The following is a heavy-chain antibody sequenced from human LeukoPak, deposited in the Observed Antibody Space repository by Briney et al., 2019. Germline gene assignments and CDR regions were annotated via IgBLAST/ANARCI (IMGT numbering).Heavy chain of an antibody. J-gene: IGHJ4*02. CDR1: GFTFSSNY. D-gene: IGHD2-2*01. Sequence: GGSLRLSCAASGFTFSSNYMSWVRQAPGKGLEWVGRVKSKVDGETAEYAALVKGRFNISRDDSKKTLYLEMNSLEVEDTAVYYCTTRGYCSGPGCYSDYWGQGTLVTVSS. CDR3: TTRGYCSGPGCYSDY. CDR2: VKSKVDGETA. V-gene: IGHV3-15*01.